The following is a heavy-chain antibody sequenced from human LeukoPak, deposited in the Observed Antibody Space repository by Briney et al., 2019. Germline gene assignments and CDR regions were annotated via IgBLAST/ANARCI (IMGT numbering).Heavy chain of an antibody. V-gene: IGHV3-7*01. J-gene: IGHJ4*02. D-gene: IGHD3-22*01. Sequence: GGSLRLSCAASGFTSSSYWMSWVRQAPGKGLEWVANIKQDGSEKYYVDSVKGRFTISRDNAKNSLYLQMNSLRAEDTAVYYCARAPRYYYDSSGYYYVNYFDYWGQGTLVTVSS. CDR3: ARAPRYYYDSSGYYYVNYFDY. CDR2: IKQDGSEK. CDR1: GFTSSSYW.